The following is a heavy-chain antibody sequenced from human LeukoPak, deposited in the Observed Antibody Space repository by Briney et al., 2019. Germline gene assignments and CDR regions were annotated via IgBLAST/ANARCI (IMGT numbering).Heavy chain of an antibody. D-gene: IGHD3-10*01. V-gene: IGHV4-39*07. CDR3: ARDGSGSYYPIDY. Sequence: SETLSLTCTVSGGSISSSSYYWGWIRQPPGKGLEWIGSIYYSGSTYYNPSLKSRVTISVDTSKNQFSLKLSSVPAADTAVYYCARDGSGSYYPIDYWGQGTLVTVSS. J-gene: IGHJ4*02. CDR1: GGSISSSSYY. CDR2: IYYSGST.